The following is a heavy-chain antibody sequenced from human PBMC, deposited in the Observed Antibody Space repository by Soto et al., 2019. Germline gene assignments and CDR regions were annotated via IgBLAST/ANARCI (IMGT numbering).Heavy chain of an antibody. CDR3: AREYCSGVGCPGLYYVDV. CDR1: GFTLRNYD. Sequence: EVQLVESGGDLVQPGGSLRLSCAASGFTLRNYDMHWVRQVKGKGLEWVSAIAVGGETYYPGSVKGRFTISREDARNSLYLQMNGLTAGDTAVYFCAREYCSGVGCPGLYYVDVWGKGTTVTVSS. V-gene: IGHV3-13*01. D-gene: IGHD2-15*01. CDR2: IAVGGET. J-gene: IGHJ6*03.